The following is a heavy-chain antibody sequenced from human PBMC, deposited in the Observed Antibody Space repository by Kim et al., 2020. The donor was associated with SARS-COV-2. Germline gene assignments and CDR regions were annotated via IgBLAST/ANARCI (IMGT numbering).Heavy chain of an antibody. CDR3: ARAGGMDV. J-gene: IGHJ6*02. Sequence: TGSPSYAQAFTGRFVFSLDTSVSTAYLQISGLKAEDTAVYYCARAGGMDVWGQGTAVTVSS. D-gene: IGHD3-10*01. CDR2: TGSP. V-gene: IGHV7-4-1*02.